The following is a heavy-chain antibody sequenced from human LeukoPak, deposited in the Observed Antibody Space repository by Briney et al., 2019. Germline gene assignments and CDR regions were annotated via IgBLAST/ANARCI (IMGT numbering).Heavy chain of an antibody. CDR3: ASYCSSTSCYGGLDAFDI. CDR1: GFIFNSYW. J-gene: IGHJ3*02. CDR2: IIPILGMA. Sequence: GGSLRLSCTASGFIFNSYWMGWVRQAPGKGLEWMGRIIPILGMANYAQKFQGRVTITADKSTSTAYMELSSLRSEDTAVYYCASYCSSTSCYGGLDAFDIWGQGTMVTVSS. V-gene: IGHV1-69*02. D-gene: IGHD2-2*01.